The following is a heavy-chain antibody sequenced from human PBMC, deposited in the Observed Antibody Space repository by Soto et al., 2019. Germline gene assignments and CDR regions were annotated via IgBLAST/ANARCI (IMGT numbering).Heavy chain of an antibody. D-gene: IGHD2-2*01. V-gene: IGHV1-46*03. CDR1: GYTFTSYY. J-gene: IGHJ4*02. CDR3: ARGSMSVVVVPAAMPEDY. Sequence: ASVKVSCKASGYTFTSYYMHWVRQAPGQGLEWMGIINPSGGSTSYAQKFQGRVTMTRDTSTSTVYMELSSLRSEDTAVYYCARGSMSVVVVPAAMPEDYWGQGTLVTVSS. CDR2: INPSGGST.